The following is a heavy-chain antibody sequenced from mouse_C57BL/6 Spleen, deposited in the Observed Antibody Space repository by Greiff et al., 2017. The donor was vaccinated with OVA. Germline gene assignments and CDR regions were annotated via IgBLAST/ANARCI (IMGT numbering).Heavy chain of an antibody. D-gene: IGHD1-1*01. V-gene: IGHV5-17*01. CDR3: ARWYYGSSHYYAMDY. J-gene: IGHJ4*01. Sequence: EVQRVESGGGLVKPGGSLKLSCAASGFTFSDYGMHWVRQAPEKGLEWVAYISSGSSTIYYADTVKGRFTISRDNAKNTLFLQMTSLRSEDTAMYYCARWYYGSSHYYAMDYWGQGTSVTVSS. CDR2: ISSGSSTI. CDR1: GFTFSDYG.